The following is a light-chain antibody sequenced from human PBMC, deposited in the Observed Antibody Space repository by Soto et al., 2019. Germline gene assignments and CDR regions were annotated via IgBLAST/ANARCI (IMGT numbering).Light chain of an antibody. CDR3: QQYDNNPIT. V-gene: IGKV1-5*01. Sequence: DIQMTQSPSTLSASVGDRVTITCRASQSISSWLAWYQQKPGEVPKLLIYDTSTLESGFPSRFSGRGSGTEFTLTISGLQPDDFATYYCQQYDNNPITFGQGTRLEIK. CDR2: DTS. J-gene: IGKJ5*01. CDR1: QSISSW.